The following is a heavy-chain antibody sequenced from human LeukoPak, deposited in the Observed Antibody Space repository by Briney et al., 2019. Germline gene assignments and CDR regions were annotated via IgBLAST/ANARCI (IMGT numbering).Heavy chain of an antibody. CDR3: ARGTVLTGYASFDY. CDR1: GGSFSGYY. J-gene: IGHJ4*02. Sequence: SETLSLTCAVKGGSFSGYYWTWIRQSPGKGLEWVGEIIHSGRANYSPSLKSRLTLSVDPSMNHFSLRLSSVTAADTAVYYCARGTVLTGYASFDYWGQGALVTVSS. D-gene: IGHD3-16*01. V-gene: IGHV4-34*01. CDR2: IIHSGRA.